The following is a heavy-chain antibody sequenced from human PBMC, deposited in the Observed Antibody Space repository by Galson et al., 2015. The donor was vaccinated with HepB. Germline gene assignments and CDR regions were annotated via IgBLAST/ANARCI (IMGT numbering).Heavy chain of an antibody. J-gene: IGHJ4*02. Sequence: SVKVSCKASGYTFISYGISWVRQAPGQGLEWMGWINVYTGDTDYAQKVQGRVTMTTDTSTSTAYMELRSLRSDDTAVYFCARHLYHDFWSGYSYFFDYWGQGTLVTVSS. D-gene: IGHD3-3*01. V-gene: IGHV1-18*01. CDR1: GYTFISYG. CDR2: INVYTGDT. CDR3: ARHLYHDFWSGYSYFFDY.